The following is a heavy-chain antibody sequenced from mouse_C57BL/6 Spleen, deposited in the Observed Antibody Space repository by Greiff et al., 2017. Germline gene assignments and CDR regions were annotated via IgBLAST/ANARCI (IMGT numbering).Heavy chain of an antibody. Sequence: EVQGVESGGGLVKPGGSLKLSCAASGFTFSSYTMSWVRQTPEKRLEWVATISGGGGNTYYPDSVKGRFTISRDTAKNTLYLQMSSLRSEDTALFDCARMYYYGSSFFDDWGQGTTLTVSS. CDR1: GFTFSSYT. V-gene: IGHV5-9*01. CDR3: ARMYYYGSSFFDD. J-gene: IGHJ2*01. CDR2: ISGGGGNT. D-gene: IGHD1-1*01.